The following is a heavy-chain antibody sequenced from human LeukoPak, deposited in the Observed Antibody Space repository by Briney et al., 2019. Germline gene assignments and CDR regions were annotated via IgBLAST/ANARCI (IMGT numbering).Heavy chain of an antibody. J-gene: IGHJ4*02. CDR2: IKEDESAK. V-gene: IGHV3-7*01. Sequence: GGSLSLSCAASGFTFSTYWMAWVRQAPGKGLEWVANIKEDESAKHQADSVKGRFTISRDNAQNSVYLQMSSLRGEDTAVYYCARDVGGSLDYWGQRTLVTVSS. D-gene: IGHD1-26*01. CDR3: ARDVGGSLDY. CDR1: GFTFSTYW.